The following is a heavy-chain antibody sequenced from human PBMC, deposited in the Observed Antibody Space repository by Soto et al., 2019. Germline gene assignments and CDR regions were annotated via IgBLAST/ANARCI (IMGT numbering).Heavy chain of an antibody. CDR2: IYYSGST. CDR1: GGSISSYY. J-gene: IGHJ5*02. V-gene: IGHV4-59*01. D-gene: IGHD2-2*01. CDR3: ARTSLYQLSTAWFDP. Sequence: SETLSLTCTVSGGSISSYYWRWMRQPPGKGLEWIGYIYYSGSTNYNPSLKSRVTISVDTSKNQFSLKLSSVTAADTAVYYCARTSLYQLSTAWFDPWGQGTLVTVSS.